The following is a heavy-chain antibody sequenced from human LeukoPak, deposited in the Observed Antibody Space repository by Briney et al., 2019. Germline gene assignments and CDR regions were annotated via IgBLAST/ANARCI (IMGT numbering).Heavy chain of an antibody. Sequence: GGSLRLSRAASGFTFSSYEMNWVRQAPGKGLEWVSYISSSGSTIYYADSVKGRFTISRDNAKNSLYLEMNSLRAEDTAVYYCARDLSIAARGGIWGQGTMVTVSS. D-gene: IGHD6-6*01. V-gene: IGHV3-48*03. CDR3: ARDLSIAARGGI. CDR1: GFTFSSYE. CDR2: ISSSGSTI. J-gene: IGHJ3*02.